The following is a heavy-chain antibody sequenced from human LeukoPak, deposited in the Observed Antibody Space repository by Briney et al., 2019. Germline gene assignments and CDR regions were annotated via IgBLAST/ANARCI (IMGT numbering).Heavy chain of an antibody. CDR2: IYYSGST. CDR1: GGSITSGTYY. J-gene: IGHJ3*02. V-gene: IGHV4-61*01. D-gene: IGHD3-3*01. CDR3: ARYYDFWSKDAFDI. Sequence: SETLSLTCTVSGGSITSGTYYWGWIRQPPGKGPEWIGYIYYSGSTNYNPSLKSRVTISVDTSKNQFSLKLSSVTAADTAVYYCARYYDFWSKDAFDIWGQGTMVTVSS.